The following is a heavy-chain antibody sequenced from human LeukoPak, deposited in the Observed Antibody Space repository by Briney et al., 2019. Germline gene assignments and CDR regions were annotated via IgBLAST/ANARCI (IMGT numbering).Heavy chain of an antibody. J-gene: IGHJ5*02. D-gene: IGHD2-2*02. CDR2: ISNSGRSI. CDR3: ARFYPICSSSSCYTP. CDR1: GFTFSSHA. Sequence: PTGGSLRLSCAASGFTFSSHAMNWVRQAPGKGLEWVSYISNSGRSIYYADSVKGRFTISRDNAKNSLYLQMNSLRAEDTALYYCARFYPICSSSSCYTPWGQGTRVTVSS. V-gene: IGHV3-48*03.